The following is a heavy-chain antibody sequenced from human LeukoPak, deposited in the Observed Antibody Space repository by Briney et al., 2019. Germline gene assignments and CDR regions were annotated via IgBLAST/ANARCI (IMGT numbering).Heavy chain of an antibody. CDR3: ARSGGSTIHWYYYYGMDV. CDR1: GYSFTSYW. D-gene: IGHD5-24*01. J-gene: IGHJ6*02. Sequence: GESLKISCKGSGYSFTSYWIGWVRQMPGKGLEWMGIIYPGDSDTRYSPSFQGQVAISADKPISTAYLQWSSLKASDTAMYYCARSGGSTIHWYYYYGMDVWGQGTTVTVSS. V-gene: IGHV5-51*04. CDR2: IYPGDSDT.